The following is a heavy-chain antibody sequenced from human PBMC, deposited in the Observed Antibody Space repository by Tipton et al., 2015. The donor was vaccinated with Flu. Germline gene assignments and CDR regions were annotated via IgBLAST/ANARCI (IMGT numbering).Heavy chain of an antibody. CDR2: ISAYNGNT. J-gene: IGHJ5*02. V-gene: IGHV1-18*01. Sequence: QVQLVQSGAEVKRPGASVKVSCKASGYTFTSYGISWVRQAPGQGLEWMGWISAYNGNTNYAQNLQGRVTMTTDTSTDTAYMELRSLRSDDTAVYYWARCGAVLSLYNWFDPWGQGTLVTVSS. CDR3: ARCGAVLSLYNWFDP. CDR1: GYTFTSYG. D-gene: IGHD1-26*01.